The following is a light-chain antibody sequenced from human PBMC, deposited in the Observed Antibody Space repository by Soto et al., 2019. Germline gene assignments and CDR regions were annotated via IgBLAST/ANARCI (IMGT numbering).Light chain of an antibody. V-gene: IGKV3-15*01. CDR3: QQYNNLWT. CDR2: GAS. CDR1: ESVSSN. Sequence: EIGMTIAPYSMSVCPGERATLSFRASESVSSNLAWYQHKPGQAPRLLIYGASTRATGIPARFSGGGSGTEFTLTISSLQSEDFSIYYCQQYNNLWTFGHGTKVDIK. J-gene: IGKJ1*01.